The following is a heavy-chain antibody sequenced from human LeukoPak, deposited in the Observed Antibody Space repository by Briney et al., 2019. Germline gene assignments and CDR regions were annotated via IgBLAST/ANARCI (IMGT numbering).Heavy chain of an antibody. CDR1: GGSISSSSHY. CDR3: ARGPTVTTDY. Sequence: SETLSLTCTVSGGSISSSSHYWGWFRQPPGKGLEWIGYIYFSGSSFCNPSLKSRVTMSVDTSKNQFSLRLNSVTAADTAVYYCARGPTVTTDYWGQGTLVTVSS. D-gene: IGHD4-17*01. J-gene: IGHJ4*02. CDR2: IYFSGSS. V-gene: IGHV4-39*01.